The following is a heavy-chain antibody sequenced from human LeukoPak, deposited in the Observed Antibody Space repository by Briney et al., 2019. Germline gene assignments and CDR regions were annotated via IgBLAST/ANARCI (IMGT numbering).Heavy chain of an antibody. D-gene: IGHD2-2*01. CDR2: IYTSGST. J-gene: IGHJ3*02. CDR1: GGSISTYY. V-gene: IGHV4-4*09. CDR3: ARYEVTGCSSTSCYGGAFDI. Sequence: ETLSLTCTVSGGSISTYYWSWIRQPPGKGLEWIGYIYTSGSTDYNPSLKSRVTISLDTSNNQFSLNLSSVTAADTAVYYCARYEVTGCSSTSCYGGAFDIWGQRTMVTVSS.